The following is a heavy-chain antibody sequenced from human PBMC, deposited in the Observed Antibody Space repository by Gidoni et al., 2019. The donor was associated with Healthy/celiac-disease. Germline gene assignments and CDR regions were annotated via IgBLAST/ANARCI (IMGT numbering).Heavy chain of an antibody. CDR2: IYTSGST. CDR3: ARRGVTTFDL. V-gene: IGHV4-61*02. J-gene: IGHJ2*01. Sequence: QLQESGPGLGKPSPTRSLTSTSPGGSISRGSYDWSWIRQPAGKGLEWIGRIYTSGSTNYNPSLKSRVTISVDTSKNQFSLKLSSVTAADTAVYYCARRGVTTFDLWGRGTLVTVSS. D-gene: IGHD4-17*01. CDR1: GGSISRGSYD.